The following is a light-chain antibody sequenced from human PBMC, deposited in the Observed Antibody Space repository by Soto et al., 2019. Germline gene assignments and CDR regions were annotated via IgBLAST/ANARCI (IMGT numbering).Light chain of an antibody. CDR3: QHYNSYPWT. Sequence: DIQMTQSPSTLSASIGDRVTITCRASQTINNWLAWYQQKPGKAPNLLVYHASNLETGVPSRFSGSAVGTEFTLTISSLQPDDFATYYCQHYNSYPWTFGQGTKVEI. CDR1: QTINNW. V-gene: IGKV1-5*01. J-gene: IGKJ1*01. CDR2: HAS.